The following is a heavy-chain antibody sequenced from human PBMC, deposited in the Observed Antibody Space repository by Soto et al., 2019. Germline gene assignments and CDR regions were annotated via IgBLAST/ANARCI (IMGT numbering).Heavy chain of an antibody. D-gene: IGHD3-3*01. Sequence: PSETLSLTCAVYGGSFSGYYWSWIRQPPGKGLEWIGEINHSGSTNYNPSLKSRVTISVDTSKNQFSLKLSSVTAADTAVYYCARGGTYYDLWSGYYLSGMGWFDPWGQGTLVTVSS. V-gene: IGHV4-34*01. CDR1: GGSFSGYY. CDR2: INHSGST. CDR3: ARGGTYYDLWSGYYLSGMGWFDP. J-gene: IGHJ5*02.